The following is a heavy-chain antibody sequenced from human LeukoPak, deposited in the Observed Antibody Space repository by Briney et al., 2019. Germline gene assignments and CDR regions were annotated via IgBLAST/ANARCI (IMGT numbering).Heavy chain of an antibody. J-gene: IGHJ3*01. CDR1: GSTFSSYS. CDR2: ISSSSSTI. CDR3: ARDPPNSGYALDV. V-gene: IGHV3-48*04. D-gene: IGHD3-10*01. Sequence: GGSLRLSCAASGSTFSSYSMNWVRQAPGKGLEWVSYISSSSSTIYYADSVKGRFTISRDNAKNSLYLQMNSLRAEDTAVYYCARDPPNSGYALDVWGQGTTVTVSS.